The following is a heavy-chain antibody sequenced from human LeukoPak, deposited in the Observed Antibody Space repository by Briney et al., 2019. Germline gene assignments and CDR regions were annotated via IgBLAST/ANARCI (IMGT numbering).Heavy chain of an antibody. CDR3: AFGIQLWLRGARGAFDI. V-gene: IGHV1-2*02. CDR2: INANSGGT. D-gene: IGHD5-18*01. J-gene: IGHJ3*02. CDR1: GYTFTVYY. Sequence: ASVNVSFTASGYTFTVYYMHWVRQAPGQGLEWMGGINANSGGTNYAQKFKGRVTMTRDTSISTAYMELSRLRSDDTGVYYCAFGIQLWLRGARGAFDIWGQGTMVTVSS.